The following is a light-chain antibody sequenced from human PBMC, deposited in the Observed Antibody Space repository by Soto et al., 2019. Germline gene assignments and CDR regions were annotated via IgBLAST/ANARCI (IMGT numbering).Light chain of an antibody. CDR2: GAS. V-gene: IGKV3-20*01. CDR3: QQYGTSRT. Sequence: EIVLTQSPGTLSLCPGERATLSCRASQSVSSSYLAWYQQRPGQAPRLLIYGASRRATGIPDRFSGSGSGTDFTLTISGLEPEDFAVYYCQQYGTSRTFGQGTKVEIK. CDR1: QSVSSSY. J-gene: IGKJ1*01.